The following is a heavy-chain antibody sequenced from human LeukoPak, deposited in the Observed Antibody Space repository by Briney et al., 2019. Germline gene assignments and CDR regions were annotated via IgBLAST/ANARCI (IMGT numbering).Heavy chain of an antibody. V-gene: IGHV3-30-3*01. D-gene: IGHD3-10*01. CDR2: ISYDGSNK. CDR3: ASPYGSGSYYHY. Sequence: GGSLRLSCAVSGSTFANAWMSWVRQAPGKGLEWVAVISYDGSNKYYADSVKGRFTISRDNSKNTLYLQMNSLRAEDTAVYYCASPYGSGSYYHYWGQGTLVTVSS. CDR1: GSTFANAW. J-gene: IGHJ4*02.